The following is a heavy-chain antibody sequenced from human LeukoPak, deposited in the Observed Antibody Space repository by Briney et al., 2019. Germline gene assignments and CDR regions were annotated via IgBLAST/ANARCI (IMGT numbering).Heavy chain of an antibody. J-gene: IGHJ4*02. Sequence: GGSLRLSCAASVFTFSSYDRHCVRQATGKGLEWVSAIGTAGDTYYPGSVKGRFTISRENAENSLYLQMNSLRAADTAVYYCARAYDSSGYYDYWGQGTLVTVSS. CDR1: VFTFSSYD. CDR3: ARAYDSSGYYDY. CDR2: IGTAGDT. D-gene: IGHD3-22*01. V-gene: IGHV3-13*01.